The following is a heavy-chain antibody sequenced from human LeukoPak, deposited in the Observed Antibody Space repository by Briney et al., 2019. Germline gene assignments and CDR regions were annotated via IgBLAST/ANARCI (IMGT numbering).Heavy chain of an antibody. CDR3: ANTDSSSWFDYFDY. Sequence: GGSLRLSCAASGFAFSSYAMSWVRQAPGKGLEWVSAISGSGGSTYYADSVKGRFTISRDNSKNTLYLQMNSLRAEDTAVYYCANTDSSSWFDYFDYWGQGTLVTVSS. CDR1: GFAFSSYA. J-gene: IGHJ4*02. D-gene: IGHD6-13*01. CDR2: ISGSGGST. V-gene: IGHV3-23*01.